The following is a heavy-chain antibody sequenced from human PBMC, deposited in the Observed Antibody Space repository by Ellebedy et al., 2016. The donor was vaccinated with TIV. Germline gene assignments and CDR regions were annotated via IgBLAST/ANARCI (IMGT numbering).Heavy chain of an antibody. CDR3: ARGVRGVSYYYYATDV. Sequence: PGGSLRLSCAASGISFSDHYMSWLRQAPGKGLEWVSAISGNENSPYYAGSVEGRFTISRDNLKNTLYLQMNSLRVEDTAVYYCARGVRGVSYYYYATDVWGQGTTVTVSS. CDR2: ISGNENSP. V-gene: IGHV3-23*01. CDR1: GISFSDHY. J-gene: IGHJ6*02. D-gene: IGHD3-10*01.